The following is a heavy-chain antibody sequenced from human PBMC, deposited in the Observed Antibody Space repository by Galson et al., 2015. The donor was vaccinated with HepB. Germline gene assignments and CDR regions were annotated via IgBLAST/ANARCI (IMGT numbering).Heavy chain of an antibody. Sequence: QAPGKGLEWVGTISLSGDRTYYADSVKGRYIISRDNSKNTLYLEMNNLRGEDTATYFCAKAAKILGQISFIGYDHWGQGTLVAVSS. D-gene: IGHD3-16*02. CDR3: AKAAKILGQISFIGYDH. CDR2: ISLSGDRT. V-gene: IGHV3-23*01. J-gene: IGHJ4*02.